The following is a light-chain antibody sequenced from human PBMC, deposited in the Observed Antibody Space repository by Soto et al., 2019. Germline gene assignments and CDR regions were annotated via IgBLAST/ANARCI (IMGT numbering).Light chain of an antibody. Sequence: QSALTQPASVSGSPGQSITISCTGTSSDVGGYKYVSWFQQHPGKAPKLMIYEVRNRPSGVSNRFSGSKSGNTASLTISGLQAEDEADYYCSSYTRSSARVFGGGTKLTVL. CDR3: SSYTRSSARV. J-gene: IGLJ3*02. V-gene: IGLV2-14*01. CDR1: SSDVGGYKY. CDR2: EVR.